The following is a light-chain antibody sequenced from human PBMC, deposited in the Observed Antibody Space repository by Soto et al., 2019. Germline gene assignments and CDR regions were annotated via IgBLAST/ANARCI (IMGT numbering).Light chain of an antibody. V-gene: IGLV2-14*01. CDR2: DVS. Sequence: QSVLTQPASVSGSPGQSITISCAGTSSDVGGYTYVSWYQQHPGKAPKLMMYDVSNRPSGVSNRFSGSKSGNTASLTISGPQAEDEADYYCTSYTSSSTPYVFGGGTKLTVL. J-gene: IGLJ1*01. CDR1: SSDVGGYTY. CDR3: TSYTSSSTPYV.